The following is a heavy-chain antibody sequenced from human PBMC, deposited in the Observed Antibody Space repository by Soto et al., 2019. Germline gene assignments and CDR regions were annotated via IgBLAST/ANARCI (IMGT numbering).Heavy chain of an antibody. Sequence: GSLRLSCAASGFTFSDYYMSWTRQAPGKGLEWVSYISNSGSTKFYADSVTGRFTISRDNAKNSLHLQMNSLRVDDTAVYFCGKGRSYYCDYGVYVCCQGTTFSDS. CDR1: GFTFSDYY. CDR2: ISNSGSTK. D-gene: IGHD1-26*01. CDR3: GKGRSYYCDYGVYV. J-gene: IGHJ6*02. V-gene: IGHV3-11*01.